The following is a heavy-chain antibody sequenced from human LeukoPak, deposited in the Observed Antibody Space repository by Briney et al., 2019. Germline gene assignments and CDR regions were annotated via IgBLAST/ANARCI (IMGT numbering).Heavy chain of an antibody. J-gene: IGHJ4*02. CDR2: INPNSGGT. Sequence: ASVKVSCKASGYIFTGYYMHWVRQAPGQGLEWMGWINPNSGGTNYAQKFQGRVTMTRDTSISTAYMELSRLRSDDTAVYYCARASPLTGSLFDYWGQGTLVTVSS. D-gene: IGHD7-27*01. V-gene: IGHV1-2*02. CDR3: ARASPLTGSLFDY. CDR1: GYIFTGYY.